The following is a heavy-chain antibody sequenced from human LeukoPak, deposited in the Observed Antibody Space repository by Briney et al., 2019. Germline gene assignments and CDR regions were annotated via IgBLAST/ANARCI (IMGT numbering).Heavy chain of an antibody. D-gene: IGHD3-10*01. V-gene: IGHV3-21*01. CDR2: ISSGGNSI. CDR3: AKDRGVWAFDI. CDR1: GFTFSSHS. J-gene: IGHJ3*02. Sequence: PGGSLRLSCAASGFTFSSHSMNWVRQAPGEGLEWVSSISSGGNSIYYADSLKGRFTISRDNSKNTLDLQMNSLRAEDTAVYYCAKDRGVWAFDIWGQGTMVTVSS.